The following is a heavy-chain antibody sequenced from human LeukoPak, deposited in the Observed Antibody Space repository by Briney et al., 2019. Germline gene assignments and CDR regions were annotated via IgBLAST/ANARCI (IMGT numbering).Heavy chain of an antibody. J-gene: IGHJ6*03. D-gene: IGHD6-13*01. Sequence: PSETRSLTCAVSGGSISSYYWSWIRQPPGKGLEWIGSIYTSGSTNYNPSLKSRVTISVDTSKNQFSLKLSSVTAADTAVYYCARLAVYSSPYYYYYMDVWGKGTTVTVSS. CDR2: IYTSGST. CDR3: ARLAVYSSPYYYYYMDV. V-gene: IGHV4-4*09. CDR1: GGSISSYY.